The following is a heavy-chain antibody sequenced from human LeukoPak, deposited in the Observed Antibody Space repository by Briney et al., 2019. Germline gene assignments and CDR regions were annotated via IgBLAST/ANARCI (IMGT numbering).Heavy chain of an antibody. CDR2: INPNSGGT. J-gene: IGHJ4*02. CDR1: GYTFTGYY. D-gene: IGHD3-22*01. CDR3: ARALLKFDYYDSSGYYPQFGY. Sequence: ASVKVSCKASGYTFTGYYMHWVRQAPGQGLEWMGWINPNSGGTNYAQKFQGRVTMTRDTSISTAYMELSRLRSDDTAVYYCARALLKFDYYDSSGYYPQFGYWGQGTLVTVSS. V-gene: IGHV1-2*02.